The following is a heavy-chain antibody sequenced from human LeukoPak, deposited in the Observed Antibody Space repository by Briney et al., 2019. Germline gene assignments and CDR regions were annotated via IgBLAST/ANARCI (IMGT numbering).Heavy chain of an antibody. D-gene: IGHD3-9*01. J-gene: IGHJ3*02. CDR3: ARVCGGLLRYFDWLSRGGHDAFDI. CDR1: GYTFTSYG. Sequence: ASVKVSCKASGYTFTSYGISWVRQAPGQGLEWMGWISAYNGNTNYAQKLQGRVTMTTDTSTSTAYMELRSLRSDDTAVYYCARVCGGLLRYFDWLSRGGHDAFDIWGQGTMVTVSS. CDR2: ISAYNGNT. V-gene: IGHV1-18*01.